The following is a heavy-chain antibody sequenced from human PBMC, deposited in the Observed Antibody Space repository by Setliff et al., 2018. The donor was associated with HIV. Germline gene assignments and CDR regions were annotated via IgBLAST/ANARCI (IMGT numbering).Heavy chain of an antibody. CDR1: GGSISSYY. V-gene: IGHV4-59*01. J-gene: IGHJ6*03. CDR3: ARGDGTKYYYYYYMDV. Sequence: SETLSLTCTVSGGSISSYYWSWIRLPPGKGLEWIGYIYTSGITNYNPSLKSRVTMSVDTSKNQFSLKLSSVTAADTAVYYCARGDGTKYYYYYYMDVWGKGTTVTVSS. D-gene: IGHD1-7*01. CDR2: IYTSGIT.